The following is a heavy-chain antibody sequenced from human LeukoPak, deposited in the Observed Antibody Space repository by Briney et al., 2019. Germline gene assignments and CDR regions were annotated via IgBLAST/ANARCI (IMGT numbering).Heavy chain of an antibody. Sequence: PGGSLRPSCEVSGFTFSRSAMSWVRQAPGKGLEWVSGISISGEATYYADSVQGRFTISRDNSKNTVYLQMYSLGVEDTAVYYCAKEEVPNDYWGQGILVTVSS. CDR3: AKEEVPNDY. V-gene: IGHV3-23*01. J-gene: IGHJ4*02. CDR2: ISISGEAT. CDR1: GFTFSRSA. D-gene: IGHD2-2*01.